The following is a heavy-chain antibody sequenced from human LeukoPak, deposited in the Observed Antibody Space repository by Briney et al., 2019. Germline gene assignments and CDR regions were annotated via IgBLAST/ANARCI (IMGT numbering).Heavy chain of an antibody. CDR2: INHSGST. V-gene: IGHV4-38-2*02. D-gene: IGHD3-3*01. CDR3: ARETVYYDFWSGYYTPRYNCFDP. Sequence: PSETLSLTCTVSGYSISSGYYWSWIRQPPGKGLEWIGEINHSGSTNYNPSLKSRVTISVDTSKNQFSLKLSSVTAADTAVYYCARETVYYDFWSGYYTPRYNCFDPWGQGTLVTVSS. J-gene: IGHJ5*02. CDR1: GYSISSGYY.